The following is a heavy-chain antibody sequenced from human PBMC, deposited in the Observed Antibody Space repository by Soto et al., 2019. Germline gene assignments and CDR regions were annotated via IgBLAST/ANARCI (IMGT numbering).Heavy chain of an antibody. J-gene: IGHJ4*02. CDR1: GGSISSYY. Sequence: QVQLQESGPGLVKPSETLSLTCTVSGGSISSYYWSWIRQPPGKGLEWIGYIYHSGSTNYNPSLKSRVTISVDTSKNQFSLKLSSVTAADTAVYYCARAMRGSYLRYFDYWGQGTLVTVSS. D-gene: IGHD1-26*01. CDR2: IYHSGST. V-gene: IGHV4-59*01. CDR3: ARAMRGSYLRYFDY.